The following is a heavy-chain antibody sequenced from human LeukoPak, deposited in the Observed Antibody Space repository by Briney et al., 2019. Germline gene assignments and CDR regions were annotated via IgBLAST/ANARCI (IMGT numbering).Heavy chain of an antibody. CDR3: ACGYSGYGSGDY. J-gene: IGHJ4*02. D-gene: IGHD5-12*01. V-gene: IGHV1-46*01. CDR1: GYTFTSYY. CDR2: INPSGGST. Sequence: GASVKVSCKASGYTFTSYYMHWVRQAPGQGLEWMGIINPSGGSTSYAQKVQGRVTMTRDTSTSTVYMELSSLRSEDTAVYYCACGYSGYGSGDYWGQGTLVTVSS.